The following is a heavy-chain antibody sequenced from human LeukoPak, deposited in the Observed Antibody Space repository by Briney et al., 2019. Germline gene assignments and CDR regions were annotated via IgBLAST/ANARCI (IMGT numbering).Heavy chain of an antibody. Sequence: ASVKVSCKASGYTFTGYYMHWVRQAPGQGREWMGWINPNSGGTNYAQKFQGRVTMTRDTSISTAYMELSRLRSDDTAVYYCARGGPRITMIVVVYFDYWGQGTLVTVSS. V-gene: IGHV1-2*02. D-gene: IGHD3-22*01. J-gene: IGHJ4*02. CDR2: INPNSGGT. CDR1: GYTFTGYY. CDR3: ARGGPRITMIVVVYFDY.